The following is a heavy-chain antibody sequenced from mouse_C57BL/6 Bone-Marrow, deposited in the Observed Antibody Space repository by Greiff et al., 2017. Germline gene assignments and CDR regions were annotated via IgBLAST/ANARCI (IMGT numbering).Heavy chain of an antibody. CDR2: IDPETGGT. D-gene: IGHD3-2*02. Sequence: VQLQESGAELVRPGASVTLSCKASGYTFTDYEMHWVKQTPVHGLEWIGAIDPETGGTAYNKKFKGKAILTADKSSRTADMERRSLTSEDAAGEDGTLTPLRLPFTSWGHGTLVPVSA. J-gene: IGHJ3*01. CDR3: TLTPLRLPFTS. V-gene: IGHV1-15*01. CDR1: GYTFTDYE.